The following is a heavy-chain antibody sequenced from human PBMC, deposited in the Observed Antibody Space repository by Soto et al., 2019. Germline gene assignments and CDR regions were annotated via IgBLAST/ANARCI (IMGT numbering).Heavy chain of an antibody. Sequence: QVQLVESGGGLVKSGGSLRLSCAASGFIFSNYYLTWIRQAPGRGLEWISYISSSGSTTDYADSVKGRFTISRDNSKNSLYLQMDFLRADDTAVYYCAKGAAVAGYDYGLDVWGQGTTVSVSS. CDR2: ISSSGSTT. CDR3: AKGAAVAGYDYGLDV. J-gene: IGHJ6*02. CDR1: GFIFSNYY. D-gene: IGHD6-19*01. V-gene: IGHV3-11*01.